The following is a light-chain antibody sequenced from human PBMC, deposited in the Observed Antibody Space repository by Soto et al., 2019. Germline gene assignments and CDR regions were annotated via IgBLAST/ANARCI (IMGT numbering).Light chain of an antibody. CDR2: AAS. CDR1: QSISSW. Sequence: DIQMTQSPSSLSASVGDRVTITCRASQSISSWLAWYQQKPGKAPKLLIYAASNFQSGVPSRFSGSGSRTESTLTISILQPDDSTSYCCQHHNSYTCTFGQGTKVDNK. J-gene: IGKJ1*01. V-gene: IGKV1-5*01. CDR3: QHHNSYTCT.